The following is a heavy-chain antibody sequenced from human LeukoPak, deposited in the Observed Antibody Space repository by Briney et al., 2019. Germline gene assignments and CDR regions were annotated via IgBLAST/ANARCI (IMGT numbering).Heavy chain of an antibody. V-gene: IGHV3-30-3*01. CDR2: ISYDGSNK. D-gene: IGHD2-15*01. CDR1: GFTFSSYA. Sequence: GGSLRLSCAASGFTFSSYAMSWVRQAPGKGLAWVAVISYDGSNKYYADSVKGRFTISRDNSKNTLYLQMNSLRAEDTAVYYCARISDSTVYSTKNFDYWGQGTLVTVSS. CDR3: ARISDSTVYSTKNFDY. J-gene: IGHJ4*02.